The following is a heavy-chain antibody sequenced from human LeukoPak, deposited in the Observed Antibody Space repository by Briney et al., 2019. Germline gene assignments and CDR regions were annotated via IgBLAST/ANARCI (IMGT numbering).Heavy chain of an antibody. D-gene: IGHD4-17*01. V-gene: IGHV3-21*01. CDR1: GFTFSSYS. Sequence: GGSLRLSCAASGFTFSSYSMNWVRQAPGKGLEWVSSISSSSSYIYYADSVKGRFTISRDNAKNSLYLQMNSLRAEDTAVYYCARGRPYGDYPQGDYWGQGTLVTVSS. CDR3: ARGRPYGDYPQGDY. CDR2: ISSSSSYI. J-gene: IGHJ4*02.